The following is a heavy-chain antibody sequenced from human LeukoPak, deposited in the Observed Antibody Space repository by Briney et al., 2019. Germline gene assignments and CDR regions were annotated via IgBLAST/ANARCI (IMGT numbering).Heavy chain of an antibody. Sequence: GGSLRLSCAASGFTFSSYSMNWVRQAPGKGLEWVSSISSSSSYIYYADSVKGRFTISRDNAKNSLYLQMNSLRAEDTAAYYCARVSPSSGWYGEGDFDYWGQGTLVTVSS. D-gene: IGHD6-19*01. V-gene: IGHV3-21*01. CDR1: GFTFSSYS. CDR3: ARVSPSSGWYGEGDFDY. CDR2: ISSSSSYI. J-gene: IGHJ4*02.